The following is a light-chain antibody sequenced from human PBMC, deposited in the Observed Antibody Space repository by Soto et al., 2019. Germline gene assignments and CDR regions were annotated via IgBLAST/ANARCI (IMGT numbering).Light chain of an antibody. CDR3: AAWDDSLNGWV. J-gene: IGLJ3*02. CDR1: SSNIGSNT. Sequence: QSVLAQPPSPSGTPGQRVTISCSGSSSNIGSNTVNWYQQFPGTAPKLLIYSNNQRPSGVPDRFSGSKSGASASLAISGLQSEDEADYYCAAWDDSLNGWVFGGGTQLTVL. V-gene: IGLV1-44*01. CDR2: SNN.